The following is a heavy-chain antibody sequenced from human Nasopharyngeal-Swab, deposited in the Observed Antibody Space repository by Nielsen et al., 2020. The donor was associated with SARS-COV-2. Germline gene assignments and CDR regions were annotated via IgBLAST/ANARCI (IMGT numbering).Heavy chain of an antibody. Sequence: WVGQAPGQGLEWMGWINTNTGNPTYAQGFTGRFVFSLDTSVSTAYLQISSLKAEDTAVYYSARGHDTSDYWGQGTLVTVSS. CDR3: ARGHDTSDY. D-gene: IGHD3-9*01. V-gene: IGHV7-4-1*02. J-gene: IGHJ4*02. CDR2: INTNTGNP.